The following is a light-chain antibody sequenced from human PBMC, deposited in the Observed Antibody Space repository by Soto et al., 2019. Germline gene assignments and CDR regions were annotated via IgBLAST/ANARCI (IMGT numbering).Light chain of an antibody. CDR3: QKYNSAPVP. CDR2: AAS. V-gene: IGKV1-27*01. J-gene: IGKJ3*01. Sequence: DIQMTQSPSSLSASVGDRVTITCRASQGISNYLAWYQQKPGKVPKLLIYAASTLQSGVPSRFSGSGSGTASPLTIRSLQPEDVATYYCQKYNSAPVPFGPGTKVAIK. CDR1: QGISNY.